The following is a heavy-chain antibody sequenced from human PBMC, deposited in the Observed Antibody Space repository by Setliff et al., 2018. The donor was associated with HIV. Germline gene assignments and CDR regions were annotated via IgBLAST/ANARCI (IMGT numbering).Heavy chain of an antibody. CDR1: GGSISSSSYY. Sequence: SETLSLTCTVSGGSISSSSYYWSWIRQPAGKGLEWIGRMYSSGSTNYNPSLKSRVTISIDTSKNQLSLKLSSVTAADTAVYYCARPAGKGSYYGDDSFDIWGQGTMVTVTS. V-gene: IGHV4-61*02. CDR3: ARPAGKGSYYGDDSFDI. CDR2: MYSSGST. D-gene: IGHD1-26*01. J-gene: IGHJ3*02.